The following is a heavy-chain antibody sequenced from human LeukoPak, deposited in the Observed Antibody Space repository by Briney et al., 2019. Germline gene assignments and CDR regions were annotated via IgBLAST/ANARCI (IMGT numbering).Heavy chain of an antibody. CDR2: IRYDRSNK. V-gene: IGHV3-30*02. CDR3: ARPPQYGSGSYYKSVYFDY. CDR1: GFTFSSYG. J-gene: IGHJ4*02. Sequence: GGSLRLSCAASGFTFSSYGMHWVRQAPGKGLEWVAFIRYDRSNKYYADSVKGRFTISRDSSKNTLYLQMNSLRAEDTAVYYCARPPQYGSGSYYKSVYFDYWGQGTLVTVSS. D-gene: IGHD3-10*01.